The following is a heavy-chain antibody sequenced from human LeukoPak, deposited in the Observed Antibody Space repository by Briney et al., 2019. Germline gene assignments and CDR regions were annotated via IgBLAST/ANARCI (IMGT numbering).Heavy chain of an antibody. J-gene: IGHJ3*02. Sequence: ASVKVSCKASGYTFTGYYMHWVRQAPGQGLEWMGWINPNSGGTNYAQKLQGRVTMTTDTSTSTAYMELRSLRSDDTAVYYCARHTGYSSGDGAFDIWGQGTMVTVSS. CDR1: GYTFTGYY. CDR3: ARHTGYSSGDGAFDI. V-gene: IGHV1-2*02. D-gene: IGHD6-19*01. CDR2: INPNSGGT.